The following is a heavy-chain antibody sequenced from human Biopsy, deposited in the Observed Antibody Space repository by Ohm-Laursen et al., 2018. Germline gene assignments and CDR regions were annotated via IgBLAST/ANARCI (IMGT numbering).Heavy chain of an antibody. Sequence: SLRLSCSASGFSFDDFAMHWVRQSPGKGLEWVAGIDWNSRKINYGDSVKGRFSVSRDNAKNSLYLQMNSLRGEDTALYYCVKDTNWNYVWDRPGATKGMDVWGQGTTVTVSS. V-gene: IGHV3-9*01. J-gene: IGHJ6*02. CDR1: GFSFDDFA. CDR3: VKDTNWNYVWDRPGATKGMDV. D-gene: IGHD1-7*01. CDR2: IDWNSRKI.